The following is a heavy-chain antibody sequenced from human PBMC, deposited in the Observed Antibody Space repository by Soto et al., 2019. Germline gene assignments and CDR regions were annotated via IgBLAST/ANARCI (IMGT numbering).Heavy chain of an antibody. D-gene: IGHD6-13*01. CDR1: GFSISSGFY. CDR2: IYHSGTT. CDR3: ARGMKPQEY. J-gene: IGHJ4*02. V-gene: IGHV4-38-2*02. Sequence: SDTLSLTCNVSGFSISSGFYWGWVRPPPGKGLEWIGAIYHSGTTYFNPSLKSRVTMAIDTSKNQFSLSLASVAAADTAMYYCARGMKPQEYSGQGTLVSGS.